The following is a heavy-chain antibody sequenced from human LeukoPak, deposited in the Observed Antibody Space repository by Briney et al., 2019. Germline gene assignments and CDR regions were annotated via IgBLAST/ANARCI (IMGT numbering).Heavy chain of an antibody. D-gene: IGHD2-2*01. CDR1: GFTFTKYW. Sequence: PGGSLRLSCAASGFTFTKYWMTWVRQAPGKGLEWVANIKQVGSEKFYVDSVKGRFTISRDNAKNSLDLQINSLGAEDAAVYYCARGLDCRSTSCYLDNWGQGTLVTVSS. J-gene: IGHJ4*02. CDR3: ARGLDCRSTSCYLDN. V-gene: IGHV3-7*01. CDR2: IKQVGSEK.